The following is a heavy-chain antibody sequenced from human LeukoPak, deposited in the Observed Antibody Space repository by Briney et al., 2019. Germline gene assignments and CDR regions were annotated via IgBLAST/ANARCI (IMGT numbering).Heavy chain of an antibody. V-gene: IGHV3-13*01. CDR3: ARGAVAVVGKGPLDY. CDR2: ISSAGDK. J-gene: IGHJ4*02. D-gene: IGHD2-2*01. Sequence: GGSLRLSCAASAFTFSTYDMHWVRQATGKGLEWVSTISSAGDKYYPDSVKGRFTISRENAKNSLYLQMNSLRAGDTAVYFCARGAVAVVGKGPLDYWGQGTLVTVS. CDR1: AFTFSTYD.